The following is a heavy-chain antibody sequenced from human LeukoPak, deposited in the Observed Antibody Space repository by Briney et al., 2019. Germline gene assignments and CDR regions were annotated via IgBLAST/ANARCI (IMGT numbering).Heavy chain of an antibody. D-gene: IGHD2-21*02. CDR2: IYYSGST. V-gene: IGHV4-59*11. Sequence: PSETLSLTCTVSGGSISSHYWNWIRQPPGKGLEWIGYIYYSGSTNCNPSLKSRVTISVDTSKSQFSLTLSSVTAADTAVYYCARRAEMTALGLGNWFDPWGQGILVIVSS. CDR1: GGSISSHY. CDR3: ARRAEMTALGLGNWFDP. J-gene: IGHJ5*02.